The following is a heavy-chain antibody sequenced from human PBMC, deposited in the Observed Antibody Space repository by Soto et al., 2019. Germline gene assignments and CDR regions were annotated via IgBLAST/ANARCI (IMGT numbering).Heavy chain of an antibody. Sequence: PSETLSLTCTVSGGSISSYYWSWIRQPPGKGLEWIGYIYYSGSTNYNPSLKSRVTISVDTSKNQFSLKLSSVTAADTAVYYCARGSDYGGNFDYWGQGTLVTVS. J-gene: IGHJ4*02. D-gene: IGHD4-17*01. CDR3: ARGSDYGGNFDY. V-gene: IGHV4-59*01. CDR1: GGSISSYY. CDR2: IYYSGST.